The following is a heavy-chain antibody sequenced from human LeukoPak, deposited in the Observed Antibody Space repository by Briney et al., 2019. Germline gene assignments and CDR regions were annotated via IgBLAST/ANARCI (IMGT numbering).Heavy chain of an antibody. CDR2: FYYTGST. D-gene: IGHD1-14*01. J-gene: IGHJ4*02. CDR3: ARLGPEGPFDY. Sequence: TLSLTCTVSGGSISSSRYYWGWIRQPPGKGLEWIGTFYYTGSTYYTPSLKSRVTISVDTSESQFSLKLSSVTAADTAVYYCARLGPEGPFDYWGQGTLVTVSS. V-gene: IGHV4-39*01. CDR1: GGSISSSRYY.